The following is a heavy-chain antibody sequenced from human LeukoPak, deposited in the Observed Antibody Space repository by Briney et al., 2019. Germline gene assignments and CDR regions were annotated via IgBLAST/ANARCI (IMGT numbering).Heavy chain of an antibody. D-gene: IGHD1-26*01. Sequence: PGGSLSLSCAASGFTFSSYAMHWVRQAPGKGLEWVAVISYDGNNKYYADSVKGRFTISRDNSKNTLYLQMNSLRAEDTAVYYCARPGELTASYYFDYWGQGTLVTVSS. CDR2: ISYDGNNK. J-gene: IGHJ4*02. CDR3: ARPGELTASYYFDY. V-gene: IGHV3-30-3*01. CDR1: GFTFSSYA.